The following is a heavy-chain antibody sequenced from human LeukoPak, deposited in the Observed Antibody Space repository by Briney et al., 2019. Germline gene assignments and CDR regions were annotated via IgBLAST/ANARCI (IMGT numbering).Heavy chain of an antibody. CDR1: GYTFTDYY. V-gene: IGHV1-46*01. CDR2: INPSGGST. D-gene: IGHD6-13*01. J-gene: IGHJ6*02. CDR3: ARSGIAAALGVDYYYYGMDV. Sequence: GASVKVSCKASGYTFTDYYFHWVRQAPGQGLEWMGIINPSGGSTSYAQKFQGRVTMTRDTSTSTVYMELSSLRSEDTAVYYCARSGIAAALGVDYYYYGMDVWGQGTTVTVSS.